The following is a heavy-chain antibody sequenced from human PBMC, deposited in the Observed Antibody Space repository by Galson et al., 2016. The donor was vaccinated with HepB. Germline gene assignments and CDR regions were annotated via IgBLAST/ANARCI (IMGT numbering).Heavy chain of an antibody. CDR3: ARSGSYYDSSGYYRDPFDY. CDR1: EFTFSGYG. CDR2: IWNDGSKK. J-gene: IGHJ4*02. D-gene: IGHD3-22*01. V-gene: IGHV3-33*01. Sequence: SLRLSCATSEFTFSGYGIHWARQAPGKGLEWVALIWNDGSKKYCADSVKGRFTISRDNSKNTLYLQMNSLRAEDTAVYYCARSGSYYDSSGYYRDPFDYWGQGTLVTVSS.